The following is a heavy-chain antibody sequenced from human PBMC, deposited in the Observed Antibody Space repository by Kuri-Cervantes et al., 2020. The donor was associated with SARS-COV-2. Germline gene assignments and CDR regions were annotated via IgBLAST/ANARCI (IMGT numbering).Heavy chain of an antibody. CDR1: GFTFSSNW. CDR3: AREHCSSTSCYGLDY. D-gene: IGHD2-2*01. J-gene: IGHJ4*02. Sequence: GGSLRLSCAASGFTFSSNWMSWVRQAPGKGLEWVAFIRYDGSNKYYADSVKGRFTISRDNSKNTLYLQMNSLRAEDTAVYYCAREHCSSTSCYGLDYWGQGTLVTVSS. CDR2: IRYDGSNK. V-gene: IGHV3-30*02.